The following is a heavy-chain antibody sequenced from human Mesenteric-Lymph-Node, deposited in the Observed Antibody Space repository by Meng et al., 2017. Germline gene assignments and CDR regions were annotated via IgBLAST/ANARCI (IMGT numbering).Heavy chain of an antibody. CDR1: GGTFSSYA. V-gene: IGHV1-69*05. J-gene: IGHJ6*02. CDR2: IIPIFGTA. CDR3: ARGFLSSSSWYSLYYYYGMDV. D-gene: IGHD6-13*01. Sequence: SVKVSCKASGGTFSSYAISWVRQAPGQGLEWMGGIIPIFGTANYAQKFQGRVTITTDESTSTAYMELSSLRSEDTAVYYCARGFLSSSSWYSLYYYYGMDVWGQGTTVTVSS.